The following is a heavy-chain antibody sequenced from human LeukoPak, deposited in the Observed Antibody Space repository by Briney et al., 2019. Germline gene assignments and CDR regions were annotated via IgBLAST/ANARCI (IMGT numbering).Heavy chain of an antibody. V-gene: IGHV1-2*02. D-gene: IGHD3-22*01. CDR3: ARTPRTYYYDSSGYSHFDY. CDR1: GYTFTGYY. CDR2: INPNSGGT. J-gene: IGHJ4*02. Sequence: ASVKVSCKASGYTFTGYYMHWVRQAPGQGLEWMGWINPNSGGTNYAQKFQGRVTMTRDTSISTAYMELRRLRSDGTAVYYCARTPRTYYYDSSGYSHFDYWGQGTLVTVSS.